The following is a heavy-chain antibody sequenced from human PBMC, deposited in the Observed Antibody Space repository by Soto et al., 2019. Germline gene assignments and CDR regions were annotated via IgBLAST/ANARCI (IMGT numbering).Heavy chain of an antibody. D-gene: IGHD6-19*01. V-gene: IGHV4-4*02. CDR1: GDSVSSPYW. CDR2: VFHTGTT. CDR3: ARSAGWYAVHS. J-gene: IGHJ4*02. Sequence: QVQLQESGPGLVKPSGTLSLTCAVSGDSVSSPYWWCWVRQPPGKGLEWIGEVFHTGTTSYNPSLRXXVTISMDKSNNQFSLDLSSVTAADTDVYYCARSAGWYAVHSWGPGTLVVVSS.